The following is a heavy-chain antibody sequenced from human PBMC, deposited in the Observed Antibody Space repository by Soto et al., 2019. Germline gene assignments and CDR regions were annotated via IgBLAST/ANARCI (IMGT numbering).Heavy chain of an antibody. J-gene: IGHJ6*02. D-gene: IGHD3-22*01. V-gene: IGHV3-7*01. CDR1: GFTFSSYW. CDR3: ARYRVRPDLRDTHYYDSSDLDYGMDV. Sequence: EVRLVESGGGLVQPGGSLTLSCAASGFTFSSYWMTWVRQAPGKGLEWVANINQDGSEKYYMDSMKGRFNISRDNAKNSLLLQLNSLRAEDTAVYYCARYRVRPDLRDTHYYDSSDLDYGMDVWGQGTTVTVSS. CDR2: INQDGSEK.